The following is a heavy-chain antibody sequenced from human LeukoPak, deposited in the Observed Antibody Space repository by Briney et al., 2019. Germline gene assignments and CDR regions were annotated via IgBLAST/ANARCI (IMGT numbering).Heavy chain of an antibody. J-gene: IGHJ5*02. V-gene: IGHV3-30*02. CDR2: IRYDGSNK. CDR3: AKLVEAYPGSGGNWCDP. D-gene: IGHD3-10*01. CDR1: GFTFSSYG. Sequence: GGSLRLSCAASGFTFSSYGMHWVRQAPGKGLEWVAFIRYDGSNKYYADSVKGRFTISRDNSKNTLYLQMNSLRAEDTAVYYCAKLVEAYPGSGGNWCDPWGQGTLVTVSS.